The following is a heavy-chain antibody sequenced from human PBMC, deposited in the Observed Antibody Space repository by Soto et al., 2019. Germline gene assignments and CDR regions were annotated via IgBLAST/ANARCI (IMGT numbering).Heavy chain of an antibody. J-gene: IGHJ4*02. Sequence: PSETLSLTCAVSGGSISSGGYSWSWIRQPPGKGLEWIGYIYHSGSTYYNPSLKSRVTISVDRSKNQFSLKLSSVTAADTAVYYCARGAYYYDSSGYYQRRSYSFDYWGQGTLVTVSS. CDR2: IYHSGST. D-gene: IGHD3-22*01. V-gene: IGHV4-30-2*01. CDR3: ARGAYYYDSSGYYQRRSYSFDY. CDR1: GGSISSGGYS.